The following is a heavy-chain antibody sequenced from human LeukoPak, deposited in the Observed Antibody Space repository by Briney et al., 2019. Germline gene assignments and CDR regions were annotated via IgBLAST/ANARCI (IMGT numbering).Heavy chain of an antibody. CDR3: ARDRVDTIVRAIDY. CDR1: GFTFSTYG. D-gene: IGHD3-10*01. J-gene: IGHJ4*02. CDR2: ISSSSSYI. V-gene: IGHV3-21*06. Sequence: GGSLRLSCEASGFTFSTYGMSWVRQAPGKGLEWVSSISSSSSYIYYADSLKGRFTFSRDNAKNSLYLQLNSLRAEDTAVYYCARDRVDTIVRAIDYWGQGTRVTVSS.